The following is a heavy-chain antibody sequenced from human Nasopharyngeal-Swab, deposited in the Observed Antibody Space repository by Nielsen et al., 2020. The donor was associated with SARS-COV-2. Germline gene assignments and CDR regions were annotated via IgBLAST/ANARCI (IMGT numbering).Heavy chain of an antibody. Sequence: ASVKVSCKASGYTFTSYAMNWVRQAPGQGLEWMGWINTNTGNPTYAQGFTGRFVFSLDTSVSTAYLQISSLKAEDTAVYYCASGLSSGRYYYYYGMDVWGQGTTVTVSS. V-gene: IGHV7-4-1*02. J-gene: IGHJ6*02. D-gene: IGHD6-19*01. CDR1: GYTFTSYA. CDR2: INTNTGNP. CDR3: ASGLSSGRYYYYYGMDV.